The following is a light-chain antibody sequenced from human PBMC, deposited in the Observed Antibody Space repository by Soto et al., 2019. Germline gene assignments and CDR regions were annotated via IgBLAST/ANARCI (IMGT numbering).Light chain of an antibody. Sequence: ENVLTQSPGTLSLSPGERATLSCRASQSVSSSELAWYQQKPGQALRLLIYGASIRATGIPDRFSGSGSGTDFTLTINRLEPEDVAVYYCQQYGSSPPVYTFGQGTKLEIK. J-gene: IGKJ2*01. V-gene: IGKV3-20*01. CDR1: QSVSSSE. CDR3: QQYGSSPPVYT. CDR2: GAS.